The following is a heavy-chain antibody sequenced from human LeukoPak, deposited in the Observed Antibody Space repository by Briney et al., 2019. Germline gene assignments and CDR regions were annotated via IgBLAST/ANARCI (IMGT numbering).Heavy chain of an antibody. V-gene: IGHV3-23*01. D-gene: IGHD6-13*01. CDR1: GFTFSSYA. Sequence: GGSLRLSCAASGFTFSSYAMSWVRRAPGKGLEWVSGISGSGDSTYYADSVKGRFTISRDNSKNTLYLQMNSLRAEDTAVYYCAKEWSSTWYWLDYWGQGTLVTVSS. J-gene: IGHJ4*02. CDR3: AKEWSSTWYWLDY. CDR2: ISGSGDST.